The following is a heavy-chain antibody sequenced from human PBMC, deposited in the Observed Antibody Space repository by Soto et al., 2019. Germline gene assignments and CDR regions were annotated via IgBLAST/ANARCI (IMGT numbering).Heavy chain of an antibody. J-gene: IGHJ6*02. CDR1: GYTFTSYG. V-gene: IGHV1-18*01. CDR2: ISAYNDNT. D-gene: IGHD3-9*01. CDR3: ARERALNYDILAGYYGPLYYYYYGMDV. Sequence: EASVKVSCKASGYTFTSYGISWVRQAPGQGLEWMGWISAYNDNTNYAQKLQGRVTMTTDTSTSTAYMELRSLRSDDTAVYYCARERALNYDILAGYYGPLYYYYYGMDVWGQGTTVTVSS.